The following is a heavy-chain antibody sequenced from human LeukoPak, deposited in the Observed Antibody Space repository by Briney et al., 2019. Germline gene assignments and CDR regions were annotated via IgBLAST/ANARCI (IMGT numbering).Heavy chain of an antibody. CDR3: ATAGNYRFDY. V-gene: IGHV3-48*03. CDR1: GFTFSSYE. J-gene: IGHJ4*02. CDR2: ISISGSTI. Sequence: GGSLRLSCAASGFTFSSYEMNWVRQAPGKGLEWVSYISISGSTIYYADSVKGRFTISRDNDKNSLYLQVNSLRAEDTAVYYCATAGNYRFDYWGQGTLVTVSS. D-gene: IGHD1-7*01.